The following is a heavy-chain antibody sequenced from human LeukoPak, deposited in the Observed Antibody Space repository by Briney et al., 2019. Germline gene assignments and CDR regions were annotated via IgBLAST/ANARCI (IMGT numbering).Heavy chain of an antibody. J-gene: IGHJ6*03. Sequence: SETLSLTCTVSGGSISSGSYYWSWIRQPAGKGLEWIGRIYTSGSTNYNPSLKSRVTMSVDTSENQFSLKLSSVTAADTAVYYCARAVGSGSFQTYYYYMDVWGKGTTVTISS. CDR1: GGSISSGSYY. D-gene: IGHD3-10*01. V-gene: IGHV4-61*02. CDR2: IYTSGST. CDR3: ARAVGSGSFQTYYYYMDV.